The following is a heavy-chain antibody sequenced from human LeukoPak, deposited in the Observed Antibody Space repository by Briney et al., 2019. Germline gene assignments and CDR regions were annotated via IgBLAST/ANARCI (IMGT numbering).Heavy chain of an antibody. CDR3: ARGQGWFDP. CDR1: GXTFTNYW. Sequence: GGSLRLSWAASGXTFTNYWMTWVRQAPGKGLEWLANIKQDGGVEYYVDSVKGRFTISRDNAQNSLYLQMNSLRAEDTAVYYCARGQGWFDPWGQGTLVTVSS. V-gene: IGHV3-7*04. J-gene: IGHJ5*02. CDR2: IKQDGGVE.